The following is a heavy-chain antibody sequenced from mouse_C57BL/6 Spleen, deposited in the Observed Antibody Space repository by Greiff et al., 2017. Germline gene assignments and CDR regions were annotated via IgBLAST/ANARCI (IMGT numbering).Heavy chain of an antibody. D-gene: IGHD1-1*01. CDR1: GFTFSSYT. J-gene: IGHJ4*01. Sequence: EVKVVESGGGLVKPGGSLKLSCAASGFTFSSYTMSWVRQTPEKRLEWVATISGGGGNTYYPDSVKGRFTIYRDNAKNTLYLQMSSLRSEDTALYYCARRGTTGPMDYWGQGTSVTVSS. CDR2: ISGGGGNT. V-gene: IGHV5-9*01. CDR3: ARRGTTGPMDY.